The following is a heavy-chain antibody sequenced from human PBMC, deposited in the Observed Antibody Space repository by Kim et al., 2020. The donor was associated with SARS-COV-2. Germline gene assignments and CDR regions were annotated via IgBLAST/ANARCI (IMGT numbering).Heavy chain of an antibody. CDR2: ITTSSSYI. D-gene: IGHD3-22*01. J-gene: IGHJ4*02. V-gene: IGHV3-21*01. CDR3: ARSVHYYDSSGCDY. CDR1: GFTFSNYN. Sequence: GGSLRLSCAASGFTFSNYNMNWVRQAPGKGLEWVSSITTSSSYIYYADSVKGRFTISRDNAKNSLYLQMNSLRAEDTAVYYCARSVHYYDSSGCDYWGQGSLVTVSS.